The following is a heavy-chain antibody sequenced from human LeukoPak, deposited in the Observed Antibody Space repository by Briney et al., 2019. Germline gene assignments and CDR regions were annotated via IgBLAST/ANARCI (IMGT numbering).Heavy chain of an antibody. Sequence: GGSLRLSCAASGFTFSSYAMHWVRQAPGKGLEWVAVISYDGSNKYYADSVKGRFTISRDNSKNTLYLQMNSLRAEDTAVYYCARDQQQLVRHFDYWGQGTLVTVSS. J-gene: IGHJ4*02. CDR1: GFTFSSYA. CDR3: ARDQQQLVRHFDY. D-gene: IGHD6-13*01. CDR2: ISYDGSNK. V-gene: IGHV3-30-3*01.